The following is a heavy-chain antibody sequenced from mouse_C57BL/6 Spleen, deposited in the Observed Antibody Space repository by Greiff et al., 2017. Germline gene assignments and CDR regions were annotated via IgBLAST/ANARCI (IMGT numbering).Heavy chain of an antibody. V-gene: IGHV1-82*01. CDR3: ARSYCGSSCGGAMDY. J-gene: IGHJ4*01. D-gene: IGHD1-1*01. Sequence: QVQLKESGPELVQPGASVKISCKASGYAFSSSWMNWVKQRPGKGLEWIGRIYPGDGDTNYNGKFKGKATLTADKSSSTAYMQLSSLTSEDSAVYFCARSYCGSSCGGAMDYWGQGTSVTVSS. CDR1: GYAFSSSW. CDR2: IYPGDGDT.